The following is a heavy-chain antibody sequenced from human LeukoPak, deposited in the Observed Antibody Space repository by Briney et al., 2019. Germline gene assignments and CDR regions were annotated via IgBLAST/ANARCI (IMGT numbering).Heavy chain of an antibody. CDR2: IYYSGST. CDR3: ARERKLVVVPAAITYYYYMDV. CDR1: GGSISRYY. V-gene: IGHV4-59*01. Sequence: TETLSLTCTVSGGSISRYYWSWSRQPPGKGVEWIGYIYYSGSTNYNPSLKSRVTISVDTSKNQFSLKLSSVTAADTAVYYCARERKLVVVPAAITYYYYMDVWGKGTTVTVSS. D-gene: IGHD2-2*01. J-gene: IGHJ6*03.